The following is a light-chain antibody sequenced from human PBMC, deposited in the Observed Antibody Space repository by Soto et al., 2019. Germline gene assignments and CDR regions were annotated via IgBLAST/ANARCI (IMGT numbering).Light chain of an antibody. CDR2: DTS. J-gene: IGKJ1*01. Sequence: IALTQSPATLSLSPWERATLSCRASQSVSGGFLAWYQQKPGLAPRLILYDTSFRATGIPDRFSGSGSGTDFTLTISRLDPEDFAVYYCQQYGSSASFGQGTKVDIK. CDR3: QQYGSSAS. V-gene: IGKV3D-20*01. CDR1: QSVSGGF.